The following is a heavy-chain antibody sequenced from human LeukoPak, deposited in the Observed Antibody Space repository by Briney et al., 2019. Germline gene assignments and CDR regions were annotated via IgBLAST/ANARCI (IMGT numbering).Heavy chain of an antibody. CDR2: ISTTGAST. CDR3: ARLGSSGWYDYFDY. D-gene: IGHD6-19*01. Sequence: GGSLRLSCAASGFTFSNHNMNWVRQAPGKGLQRVSSISTTGASTYYADSVRGRFTISRDNFKNTVFLQMTSLRAEDTAVYYCARLGSSGWYDYFDYWGQGTLVTVSS. CDR1: GFTFSNHN. J-gene: IGHJ4*02. V-gene: IGHV3-23*01.